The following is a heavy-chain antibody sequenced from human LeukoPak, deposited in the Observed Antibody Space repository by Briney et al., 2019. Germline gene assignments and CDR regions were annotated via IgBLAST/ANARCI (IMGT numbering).Heavy chain of an antibody. D-gene: IGHD3-10*01. Sequence: PGGSLRLSCAASGFTFSSYWMSWVRQAPGKGLEWVAFIRYDGSNKYYADSVKGRFTISRDNSKNTLYLQMNSLRAEDTAVYYCAXDXXTYXYGSGSFSLPKRPLGYFDHWGQGTLVTVSA. CDR2: IRYDGSNK. CDR3: AXDXXTYXYGSGSFSLPKRPLGYFDH. V-gene: IGHV3-30*02. CDR1: GFTFSSYW. J-gene: IGHJ4*02.